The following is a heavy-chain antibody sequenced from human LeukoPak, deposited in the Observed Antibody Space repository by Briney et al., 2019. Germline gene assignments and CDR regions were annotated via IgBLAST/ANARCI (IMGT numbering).Heavy chain of an antibody. CDR2: MWYDGSRE. Sequence: GGSLRLSCAASGFILSTHGMHWVRQAPGKGLEGVAGMWYDGSREDYADSVKGRFTISRDMSKNTLNLQMNRLRVENTAMFYCARDLSFGSLDFRGQGTLVTVSS. CDR3: ARDLSFGSLDF. D-gene: IGHD1-26*01. CDR1: GFILSTHG. J-gene: IGHJ4*02. V-gene: IGHV3-33*01.